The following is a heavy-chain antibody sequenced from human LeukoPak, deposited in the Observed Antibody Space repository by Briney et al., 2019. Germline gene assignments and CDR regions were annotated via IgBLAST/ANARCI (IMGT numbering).Heavy chain of an antibody. D-gene: IGHD3-3*01. CDR3: ARVTSRGYDFWSGYPDDAFDI. Sequence: GASVKVSCKASGYTFTGYYMHWVRQAPGQGLEWMGWINPNSGGTNYAQRFQGRVTMTRDTSISTAYMELSRLRSDDTAVYYCARVTSRGYDFWSGYPDDAFDIWGQGTMVTVSS. CDR1: GYTFTGYY. V-gene: IGHV1-2*02. CDR2: INPNSGGT. J-gene: IGHJ3*02.